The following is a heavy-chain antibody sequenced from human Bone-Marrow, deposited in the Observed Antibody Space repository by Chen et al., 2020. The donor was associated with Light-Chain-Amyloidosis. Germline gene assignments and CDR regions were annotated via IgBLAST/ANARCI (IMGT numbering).Heavy chain of an antibody. J-gene: IGHJ4*02. CDR2: INEDGGTT. CDR3: AKDFGGRDDY. D-gene: IGHD2-15*01. Sequence: EVQVVESGGGLVQPGGSLRLSCAASGFTLTTYWMHWVRQAPGKGLVWVSRINEDGGTTNYAESVRGLFTISRDTAKNILYLQMNSLRAEDTALYYCAKDFGGRDDYWGQGTLVTVSS. V-gene: IGHV3-74*01. CDR1: GFTLTTYW.